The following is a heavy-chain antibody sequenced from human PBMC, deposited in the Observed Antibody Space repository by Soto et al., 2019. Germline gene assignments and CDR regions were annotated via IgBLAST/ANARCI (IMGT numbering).Heavy chain of an antibody. J-gene: IGHJ4*02. CDR2: INSDGSST. D-gene: IGHD6-6*01. V-gene: IGHV3-74*01. Sequence: GGSLRLSCAASGFTLSSYWMHWVRQAPGKGLVWVSRINSDGSSTSYADSVKGRFTISRDNAKNTLYLQMNSLRADDTAVYFCARDPSGSSSSYFDYWGQGTLVTVSS. CDR1: GFTLSSYW. CDR3: ARDPSGSSSSYFDY.